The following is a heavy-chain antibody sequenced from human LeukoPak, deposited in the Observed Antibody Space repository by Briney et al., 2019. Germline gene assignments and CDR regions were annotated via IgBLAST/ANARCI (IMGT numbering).Heavy chain of an antibody. D-gene: IGHD6-13*01. CDR3: VSSSPTFDY. CDR2: INTDGSST. V-gene: IGHV3-74*01. Sequence: GGSLRLSCAASGFTFSDYYMSWIRQAPGKGLVWVSRINTDGSSTRYADSVKGRFTISRDNAKNTLYLQMNSLRSEDTAVYYCVSSSPTFDYWGQGTLVTVSS. J-gene: IGHJ4*02. CDR1: GFTFSDYY.